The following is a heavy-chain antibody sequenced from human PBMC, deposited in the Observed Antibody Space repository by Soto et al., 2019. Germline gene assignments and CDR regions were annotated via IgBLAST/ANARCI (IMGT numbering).Heavy chain of an antibody. CDR1: GYTFSNYG. CDR3: SRFIMVGGWFDPNYYHGMDV. CDR2: ISGYNGNT. Sequence: ASVKVSCKTSGYTFSNYGINWVRQAPGQGLEWMGWISGYNGNTNYAQTVQGRVTMTTDTSTGTVYMELRSLKSDDTAIYYCSRFIMVGGWFDPNYYHGMDVWGPGTTVTVSS. J-gene: IGHJ6*02. V-gene: IGHV1-18*01. D-gene: IGHD6-19*01.